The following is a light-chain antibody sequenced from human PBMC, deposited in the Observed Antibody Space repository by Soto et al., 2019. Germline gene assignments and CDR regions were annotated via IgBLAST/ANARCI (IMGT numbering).Light chain of an antibody. V-gene: IGLV2-14*01. Sequence: QSALTQPASVSGSPGQSITISCTGTSSDVGGYNYVSWYQQHPGKAPKLMIYDVSNRPSGVSNRFSGSKSGNTASLTISGLQAEDEADYYCSSYKSSSTPYVVFGGGTDLTVL. CDR1: SSDVGGYNY. CDR2: DVS. J-gene: IGLJ2*01. CDR3: SSYKSSSTPYVV.